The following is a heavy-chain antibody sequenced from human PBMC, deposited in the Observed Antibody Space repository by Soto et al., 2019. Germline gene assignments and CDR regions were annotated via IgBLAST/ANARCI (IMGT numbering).Heavy chain of an antibody. CDR1: GFTFSSYA. CDR2: ISGSGGST. CDR3: AKNYDFWSGYYTDYYYYYGMDV. J-gene: IGHJ6*02. D-gene: IGHD3-3*01. Sequence: GGSLRLSCAASGFTFSSYAMSWVRQAPGKGLGWVSTISGSGGSTYYADSVKGRFTISRDNSKNTLYLQVNSLRAEDTAVYYCAKNYDFWSGYYTDYYYYYGMDVWGQGTTVTVSS. V-gene: IGHV3-23*01.